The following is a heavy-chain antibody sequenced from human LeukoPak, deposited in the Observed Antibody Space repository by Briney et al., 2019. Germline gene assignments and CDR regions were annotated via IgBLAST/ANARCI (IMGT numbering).Heavy chain of an antibody. CDR1: GFTFSSYA. J-gene: IGHJ4*02. D-gene: IGHD2/OR15-2a*01. CDR2: ISGSGGST. V-gene: IGHV3-23*01. CDR3: AKDLYGNRLPEGVDY. Sequence: PGGSLRLSCAASGFTFSSYAMSWVRQAPGKGLEWVSAISGSGGSTYYADSVKGRLPISRDNSKNTLYLQINSLRAEDTAVYHCAKDLYGNRLPEGVDYWGQGTLVTVSS.